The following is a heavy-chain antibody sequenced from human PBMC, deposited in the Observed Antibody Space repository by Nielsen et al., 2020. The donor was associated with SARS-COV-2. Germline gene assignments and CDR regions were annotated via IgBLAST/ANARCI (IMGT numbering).Heavy chain of an antibody. V-gene: IGHV4-59*01. Sequence: SETLSLTRTVSGGSISSYYWSWIRQPPGKGLEWIGYIYYSGSTNYNPSLKSRVTISVDTSKNQFSLKLSSVTAADTAVYYCARALSSSTNYYYYYMDVWGKGTTVTVSS. CDR1: GGSISSYY. CDR3: ARALSSSTNYYYYYMDV. CDR2: IYYSGST. J-gene: IGHJ6*03. D-gene: IGHD2-2*01.